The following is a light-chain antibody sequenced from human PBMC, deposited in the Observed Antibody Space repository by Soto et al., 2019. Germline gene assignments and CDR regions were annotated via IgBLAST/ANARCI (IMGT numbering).Light chain of an antibody. J-gene: IGKJ1*01. CDR2: WAA. V-gene: IGKV4-1*01. Sequence: DIVMTQSPDSLAVSLGERATINCKSSQSVLYSPNNKNYVAWYQQKPVQPPKLLVYWAATRDSVVPDRFSGSRSVSDFTLTITSLQAEDVAVYYCQHDHSAPQSFGQGTRVEIK. CDR1: QSVLYSPNNKNY. CDR3: QHDHSAPQS.